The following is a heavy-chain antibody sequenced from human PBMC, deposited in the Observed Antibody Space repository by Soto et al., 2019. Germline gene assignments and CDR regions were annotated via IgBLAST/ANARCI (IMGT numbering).Heavy chain of an antibody. CDR1: GYSFSSYW. CDR3: ARRRTNGRGYYGMDV. D-gene: IGHD2-8*01. J-gene: IGHJ6*02. CDR2: IDPRDSYT. Sequence: PGESLKISCKGSGYSFSSYWISWVRQMPGKGLEWMGRIDPRDSYTNYSPSFQGHVTISADKSISTAYLQWSSLKASDTAMYYCARRRTNGRGYYGMDVWGQGTTVTVSS. V-gene: IGHV5-10-1*01.